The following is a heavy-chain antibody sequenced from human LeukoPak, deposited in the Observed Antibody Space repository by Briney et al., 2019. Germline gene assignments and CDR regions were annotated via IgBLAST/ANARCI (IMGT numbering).Heavy chain of an antibody. J-gene: IGHJ5*02. V-gene: IGHV3-7*01. CDR1: GFTFNSYW. D-gene: IGHD2-2*01. Sequence: GGSLRLSCAASGFTFNSYWMSWVRQAPGKGLEWVANIKQDGSEKYYVDSVKGRFTISRDNAKNSLYLQMNSLRAEDTAVYYCARAGGHRYCSSTSCLTRFDPWGQGTLVTVSS. CDR3: ARAGGHRYCSSTSCLTRFDP. CDR2: IKQDGSEK.